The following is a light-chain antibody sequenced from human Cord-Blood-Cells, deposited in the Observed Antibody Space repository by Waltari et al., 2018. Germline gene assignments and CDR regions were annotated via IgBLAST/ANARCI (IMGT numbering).Light chain of an antibody. CDR1: QSVSSN. J-gene: IGKJ2*01. CDR3: QQYNNWPHT. V-gene: IGKV3-15*01. Sequence: EIVMTQSAAALSVSPGARATLSCRASQSVSSNLACYQQKPGQAPRLLIYGASTRATGIPARFSGSGSGTEFTLTISSLQSEDFAVYYCQQYNNWPHTFGQGTKLEIK. CDR2: GAS.